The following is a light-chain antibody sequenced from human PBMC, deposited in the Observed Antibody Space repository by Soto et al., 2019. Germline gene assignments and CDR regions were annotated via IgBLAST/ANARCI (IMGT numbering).Light chain of an antibody. CDR1: QTISIW. CDR3: QHYNRYSEA. Sequence: DIQMTQAPSTLSGSVGDRVTITCRASQTISIWLAWYQQKPGKAPKLLIYKASTLKSGVTSRFSGSGSGTEFTLTISSLQPDDFATYYCQHYNRYSEAFGQGTKVELK. V-gene: IGKV1-5*03. J-gene: IGKJ1*01. CDR2: KAS.